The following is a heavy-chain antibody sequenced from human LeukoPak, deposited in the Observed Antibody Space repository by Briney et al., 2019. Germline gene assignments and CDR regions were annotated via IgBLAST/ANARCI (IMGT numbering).Heavy chain of an antibody. CDR2: IIPIFGTA. D-gene: IGHD2-2*01. J-gene: IGHJ4*02. Sequence: SVKVSCKASGGTFSSYAISWVRQAPGQGLEWMGGIIPIFGTANYAQKFQGRVTITTDESTSTAYMELSSLRSEDTAVYYCARSLPAADYYFDYWGQGTLVTASS. CDR1: GGTFSSYA. V-gene: IGHV1-69*05. CDR3: ARSLPAADYYFDY.